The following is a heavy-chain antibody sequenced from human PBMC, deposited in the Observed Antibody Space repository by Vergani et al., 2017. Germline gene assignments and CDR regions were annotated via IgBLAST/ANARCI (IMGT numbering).Heavy chain of an antibody. CDR1: GFTFSSYA. CDR3: ARASLLWFGEFQIPDAFDI. J-gene: IGHJ3*02. V-gene: IGHV3-30-3*01. CDR2: ISYDGSNK. Sequence: QVQLVESGGGVVQPGRSLRLSCAASGFTFSSYAMHWVRQAPGKGLEWVAVISYDGSNKYYADSVKGRFTISRDNSKNTLYLQMNSLRAEDTAVYYCARASLLWFGEFQIPDAFDIWGQATMVTVSS. D-gene: IGHD3-10*01.